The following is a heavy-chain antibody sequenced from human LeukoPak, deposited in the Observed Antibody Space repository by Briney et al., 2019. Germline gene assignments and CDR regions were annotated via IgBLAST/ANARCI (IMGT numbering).Heavy chain of an antibody. CDR2: IYTSGST. V-gene: IGHV4-4*07. CDR1: GASFSTNY. J-gene: IGHJ3*02. CDR3: AREVDTAMDDAFDI. D-gene: IGHD5-18*01. Sequence: SETLSLTCSVSGASFSTNYWSWIRQPAGKGLEWIGRIYTSGSTNYNPSLKSRVTMSVDTSKNQFSLKLSSVTAADTAVYYCAREVDTAMDDAFDIWGQGTMVTVSS.